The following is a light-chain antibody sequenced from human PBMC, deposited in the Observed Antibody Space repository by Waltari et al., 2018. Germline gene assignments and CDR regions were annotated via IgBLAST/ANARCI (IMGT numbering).Light chain of an antibody. CDR3: QQAHTFPYT. CDR2: AAS. CDR1: QGVTTW. V-gene: IGKV1-12*01. Sequence: IQMTLSPSSVSASVGDRVTITCRASQGVTTWFAWYQQKPGEAPKLLIYAASRLQSGVPSRFTGSGYGTDFALTISSLQPEDFATYYCQQAHTFPYTFGQGTKLEI. J-gene: IGKJ2*01.